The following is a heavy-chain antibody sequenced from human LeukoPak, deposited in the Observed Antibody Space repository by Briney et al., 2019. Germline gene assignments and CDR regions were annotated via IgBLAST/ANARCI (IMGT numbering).Heavy chain of an antibody. V-gene: IGHV3-53*01. Sequence: PGGSLRLSCAVSGFTISSNYMNWVRQAPGKGLEWVPVIYSGGSPFYADSVKGRFTISRDNSKNTLYLQMNSLRPDDTAVYYCTGRIDYWGQGTLVTVSS. CDR1: GFTISSNY. CDR3: TGRIDY. D-gene: IGHD1-14*01. J-gene: IGHJ4*02. CDR2: IYSGGSP.